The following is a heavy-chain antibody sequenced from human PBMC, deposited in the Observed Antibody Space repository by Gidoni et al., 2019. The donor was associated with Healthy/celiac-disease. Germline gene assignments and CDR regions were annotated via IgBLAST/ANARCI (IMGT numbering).Heavy chain of an antibody. Sequence: QVQLVESGGGVVQPGGSLRLSCAASGFTFSSYGMHWVRQAPGKGLEWVAFIRYDGSNKYYADSVKGRFTISRDNSKNTLYLQMNSLRAEDTAVYYCAKDDYYDSSGYYHPWGQGTLVTVSS. CDR2: IRYDGSNK. CDR3: AKDDYYDSSGYYHP. CDR1: GFTFSSYG. J-gene: IGHJ5*02. D-gene: IGHD3-22*01. V-gene: IGHV3-30*02.